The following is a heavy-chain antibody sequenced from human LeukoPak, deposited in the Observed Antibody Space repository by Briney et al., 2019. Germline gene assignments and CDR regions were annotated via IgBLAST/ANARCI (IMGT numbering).Heavy chain of an antibody. CDR2: IIPIFGTA. J-gene: IGHJ4*02. D-gene: IGHD3-22*01. CDR1: GGTFSIYG. CDR3: ARGEYHYYDRRCSSFDC. Sequence: SVKVSFKSSGGTFSIYGISMMRQAPGQGLEWMGGIIPIFGTANYAQKFQGRVTITADESTSTAYMKLSSQRSEDTAVYYCARGEYHYYDRRCSSFDCWSQGTLVTVSS. V-gene: IGHV1-69*13.